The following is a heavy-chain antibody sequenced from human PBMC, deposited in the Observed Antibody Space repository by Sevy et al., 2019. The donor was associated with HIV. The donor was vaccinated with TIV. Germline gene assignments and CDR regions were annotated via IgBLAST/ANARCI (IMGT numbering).Heavy chain of an antibody. CDR2: ISGSGGST. CDR3: AKDKGYCTNGVCQFDY. CDR1: GFTFSSYA. D-gene: IGHD2-8*01. Sequence: GGSLRLSCAASGFTFSSYAMSWVRQAPGKGLEWVSAISGSGGSTYYADSVKDRFTISRDNSKNTLYLQMNSLRAEDTAVYYCAKDKGYCTNGVCQFDYWGQGTLVTVSS. V-gene: IGHV3-23*01. J-gene: IGHJ4*02.